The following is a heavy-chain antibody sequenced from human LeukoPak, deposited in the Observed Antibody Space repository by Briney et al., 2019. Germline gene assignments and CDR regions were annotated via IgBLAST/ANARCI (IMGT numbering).Heavy chain of an antibody. D-gene: IGHD3-22*01. J-gene: IGHJ4*02. CDR2: IYYSGST. Sequence: SETLSLTCTVSGGSISSYYWSWIRQPPGKGLEWIGYIYYSGSTNYNPSLKSRVTISVDTSKNQFSLKLSSVTAADTAVYYCWGSGYIQGGPIFDYWGQGTLVTVSS. V-gene: IGHV4-59*01. CDR3: WGSGYIQGGPIFDY. CDR1: GGSISSYY.